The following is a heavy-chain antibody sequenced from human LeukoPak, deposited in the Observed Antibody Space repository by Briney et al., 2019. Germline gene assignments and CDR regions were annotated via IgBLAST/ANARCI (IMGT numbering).Heavy chain of an antibody. CDR1: GFTFSSYW. Sequence: AGGSLRLSCAASGFTFSSYWMSWVRQAPGKGLEWVANIKQDGSEKYYVDSVKGRFTISRDNAKNSLYLQMNSLRAEDTAVYYCARSSSTPDDAFDIWGQGTMVTVSS. CDR3: ARSSSTPDDAFDI. D-gene: IGHD2/OR15-2a*01. V-gene: IGHV3-7*01. J-gene: IGHJ3*02. CDR2: IKQDGSEK.